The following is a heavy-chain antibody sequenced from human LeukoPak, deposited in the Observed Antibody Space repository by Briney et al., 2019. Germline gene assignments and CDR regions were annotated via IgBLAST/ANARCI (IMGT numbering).Heavy chain of an antibody. Sequence: GGSLRLSCAASGFTFSRDSMNWVRQAPGKGLEWVSYISSSGSTIYYGDSVKGRFTISRDNAKNSLYLQMNSLRAEDTAVYYCAELGITMIGGVWGKGTTVTISS. J-gene: IGHJ6*04. V-gene: IGHV3-48*04. CDR2: ISSSGSTI. CDR1: GFTFSRDS. CDR3: AELGITMIGGV. D-gene: IGHD3-10*02.